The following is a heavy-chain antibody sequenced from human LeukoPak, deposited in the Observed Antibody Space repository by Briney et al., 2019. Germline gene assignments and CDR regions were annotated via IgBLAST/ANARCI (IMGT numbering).Heavy chain of an antibody. CDR2: IKSKTDGGTT. CDR1: RFTFSNAW. V-gene: IGHV3-15*01. D-gene: IGHD5-18*01. Sequence: GGSLRLSCAASRFTFSNAWMSWVRQAPGKGLEWVGRIKSKTDGGTTDYAAPVKGRFTISRDDSKNTLYLQMNSLKTEDTAVYYCTTVSTWIQLWRTDYWGQGTLVTVSS. CDR3: TTVSTWIQLWRTDY. J-gene: IGHJ4*02.